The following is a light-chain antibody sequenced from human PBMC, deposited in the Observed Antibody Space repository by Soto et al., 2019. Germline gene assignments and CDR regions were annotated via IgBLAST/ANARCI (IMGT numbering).Light chain of an antibody. CDR1: SSDVGSSNL. Sequence: QSVLTQPASGSGSPGQSITFSCTGTSSDVGSSNLVSWYQQHPGKAPKLLIYEVSKRPSGVSSRFSGSKSGNTASLTISGLQAEDEADYYCCSYAGSSTHVFGTGTKVTVL. J-gene: IGLJ1*01. CDR3: CSYAGSSTHV. CDR2: EVS. V-gene: IGLV2-23*02.